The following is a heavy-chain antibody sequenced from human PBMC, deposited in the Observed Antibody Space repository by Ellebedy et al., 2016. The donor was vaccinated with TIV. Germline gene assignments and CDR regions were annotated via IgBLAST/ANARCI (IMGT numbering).Heavy chain of an antibody. CDR3: ARASFYDVDLSGWYFDL. CDR2: INQDGSEK. CDR1: GFSFSTLW. V-gene: IGHV3-7*02. Sequence: GGSLRLSCAASGFSFSTLWMSWVRQAPGKGLEWVANINQDGSEKNYVDSVKGRFTMSRDNAKNSLYLQMNSVRAEDTAVYYCARASFYDVDLSGWYFDLWGRGTLVTVSS. J-gene: IGHJ2*01. D-gene: IGHD3-10*02.